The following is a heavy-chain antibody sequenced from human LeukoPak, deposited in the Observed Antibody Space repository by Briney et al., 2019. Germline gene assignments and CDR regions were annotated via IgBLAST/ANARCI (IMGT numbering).Heavy chain of an antibody. V-gene: IGHV1-2*02. Sequence: ASVKVSCKASGYTFTGYYMHWVRQAPGQGLEWMGWINPNSGGTNYAQKFQGRVTMTRDTSISTAYMELSRLRSDDTAVYYCARGVLTMVRGVSLDYWGQGTLVTVSS. CDR2: INPNSGGT. CDR1: GYTFTGYY. CDR3: ARGVLTMVRGVSLDY. D-gene: IGHD3-10*01. J-gene: IGHJ4*02.